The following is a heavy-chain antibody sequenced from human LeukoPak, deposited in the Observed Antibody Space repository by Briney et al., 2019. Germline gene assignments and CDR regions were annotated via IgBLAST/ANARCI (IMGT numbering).Heavy chain of an antibody. V-gene: IGHV4-31*02. J-gene: IGHJ4*02. CDR2: IYYSGST. D-gene: IGHD3-22*01. CDR1: GFTFSSYA. Sequence: LRLSCAASGFTFSSYAMSWVRQAPGKGLEWIGYIYYSGSTYYNPSLKSRVTISVDTSKNQFSLKLSSVTAADTAVYYCARGPGWEYYYDSSGSDRAPRHFDYWGQGTLVTVSS. CDR3: ARGPGWEYYYDSSGSDRAPRHFDY.